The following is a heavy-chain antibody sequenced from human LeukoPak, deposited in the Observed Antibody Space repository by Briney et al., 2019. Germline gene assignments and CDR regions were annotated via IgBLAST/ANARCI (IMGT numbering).Heavy chain of an antibody. CDR2: IYTGGST. CDR3: TRDGTGVPAPMPLPFDY. D-gene: IGHD2-2*01. Sequence: GGSLRLSCAASGLTVSSNYMSWVRQAPGKGLEWVSVIYTGGSTYYADSVKGRFTISRDNSKNTLYLQMNSLRAEDTAVYYCTRDGTGVPAPMPLPFDYWGQGILVTVSS. J-gene: IGHJ4*02. V-gene: IGHV3-53*01. CDR1: GLTVSSNY.